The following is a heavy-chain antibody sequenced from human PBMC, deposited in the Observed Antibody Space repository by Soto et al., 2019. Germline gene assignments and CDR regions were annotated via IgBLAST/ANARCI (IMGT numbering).Heavy chain of an antibody. Sequence: GESLKISCKGSGYSFTTNWIGWVRQMSGKGLEWMGIIYPGDSETRYNPSFQGQVLISADKSTSTAHLQWSSLKASDTAMYYCAKFPPNGPPDSWGQGTLVTVSS. CDR3: AKFPPNGPPDS. V-gene: IGHV5-51*01. CDR1: GYSFTTNW. CDR2: IYPGDSET. J-gene: IGHJ5*01. D-gene: IGHD2-8*01.